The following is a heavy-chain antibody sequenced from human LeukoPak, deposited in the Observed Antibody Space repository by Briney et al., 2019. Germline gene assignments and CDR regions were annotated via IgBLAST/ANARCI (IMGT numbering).Heavy chain of an antibody. J-gene: IGHJ5*02. CDR3: ARESYSSGWRNNGFDP. CDR1: GGSISSGGYY. Sequence: SRTLSLTCTVSGGSISSGGYYWRWIRQHPRKGRGRNGYTYYRRSTYYNPSLKSRVTISVDTSKNQFSLKLSSVTAADTAVYYCARESYSSGWRNNGFDPWGQGTLVTVSS. V-gene: IGHV4-31*03. CDR2: TYYRRST. D-gene: IGHD6-19*01.